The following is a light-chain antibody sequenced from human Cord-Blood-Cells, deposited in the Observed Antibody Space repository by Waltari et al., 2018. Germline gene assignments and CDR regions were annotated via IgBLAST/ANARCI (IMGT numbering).Light chain of an antibody. J-gene: IGKJ2*03. CDR2: AAS. V-gene: IGKV1-39*01. CDR3: QQSYSTPYS. Sequence: DIQMTQSPSSLSASVGDRVTITCRASQSISSYLNWYQQKPGKAPKLLIYAASSLQSGVPSRFSGSGSGTDFTPTINSLQPEDFATYYCQQSYSTPYSFGQGTKLEIK. CDR1: QSISSY.